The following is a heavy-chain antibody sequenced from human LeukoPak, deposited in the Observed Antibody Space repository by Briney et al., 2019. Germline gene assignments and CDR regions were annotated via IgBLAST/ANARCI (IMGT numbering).Heavy chain of an antibody. V-gene: IGHV1-2*02. J-gene: IGHJ4*02. Sequence: GASVKVSCKASGYRFISNYIQWVRQAPGLGPEWMGWMHPGNGNTRHAEKFQGRVTMTRDTSINTAYMGLSSLRSDDTAVYYCAREGSYCVGGDCYSFDFWGQGTLITVSS. D-gene: IGHD2-21*02. CDR3: AREGSYCVGGDCYSFDF. CDR2: MHPGNGNT. CDR1: GYRFISNY.